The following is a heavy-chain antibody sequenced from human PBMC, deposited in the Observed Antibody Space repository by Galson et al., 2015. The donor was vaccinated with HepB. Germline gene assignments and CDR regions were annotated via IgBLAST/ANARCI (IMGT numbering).Heavy chain of an antibody. V-gene: IGHV6-1*01. CDR3: ARDYEQWLALDS. Sequence: CAISGDSVSSHSVTWNWIRQSPSRGLEWLGRTYYRSKWYNDYAVSVKSRITINPDTSKNQFSLQLNSVTPEDTAVYYCARDYEQWLALDSWGQGTLVTVSS. D-gene: IGHD6-19*01. CDR2: TYYRSKWYN. CDR1: GDSVSSHSVT. J-gene: IGHJ4*02.